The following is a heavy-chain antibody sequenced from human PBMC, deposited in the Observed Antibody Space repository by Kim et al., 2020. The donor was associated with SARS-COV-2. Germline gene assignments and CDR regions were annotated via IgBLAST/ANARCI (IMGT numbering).Heavy chain of an antibody. J-gene: IGHJ5*02. Sequence: SETLSLTCTVSGGSISSSSYYWGWIRQPPGKGLEWIGSIYYSGSTYYNPSLKSRVTISVDTSKNQFSLKLSSVTAADTAVYYCARHGPRYSSSWYGFSSNWFDPWGQGTLVIVSS. CDR3: ARHGPRYSSSWYGFSSNWFDP. V-gene: IGHV4-39*01. CDR1: GGSISSSSYY. CDR2: IYYSGST. D-gene: IGHD6-13*01.